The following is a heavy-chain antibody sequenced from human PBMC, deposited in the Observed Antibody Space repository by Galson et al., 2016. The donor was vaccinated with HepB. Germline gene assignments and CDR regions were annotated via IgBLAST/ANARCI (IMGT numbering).Heavy chain of an antibody. CDR1: GDSVSSNFAT. CDR2: TYYRSLWYI. V-gene: IGHV6-1*01. CDR3: AREFVSSFTH. J-gene: IGHJ4*02. Sequence: CAISGDSVSSNFATWNWIRHSPSRGLEWLGRTYYRSLWYIDYAVPVRGRININPDTSKNQFSLQLDSVTPEDTAVYYCAREFVSSFTHRGQGTLLTVSS. D-gene: IGHD6-6*01.